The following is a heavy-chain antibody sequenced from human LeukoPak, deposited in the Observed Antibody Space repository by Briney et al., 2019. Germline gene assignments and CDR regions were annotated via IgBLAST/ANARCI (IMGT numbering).Heavy chain of an antibody. CDR3: ARDSIAAAGTGPYGMDV. CDR1: GGTFSSYA. D-gene: IGHD6-13*01. CDR2: IIPIFGTA. J-gene: IGHJ6*04. V-gene: IGHV1-69*06. Sequence: GASVKVSCKASGGTFSSYAISWVRQAPGQGLGWMGGIIPIFGTANYAQKFQGRVTITADKSTSTAYMELSSLRSEDTAVYYCARDSIAAAGTGPYGMDVWGKGTTATVSS.